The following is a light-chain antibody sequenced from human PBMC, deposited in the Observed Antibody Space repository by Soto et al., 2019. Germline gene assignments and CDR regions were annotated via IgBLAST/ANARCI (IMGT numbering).Light chain of an antibody. Sequence: QSALTQPPSASGSPGQSVTISCTGASSDVGGYNSVSWYQQHPGKVPKLMSYEVSKRPSGVPDRFSGSKSGNTASLTVSGLQAEDEADYYCRLYAGSNTLVFGGWTKLT. CDR2: EVS. CDR1: SSDVGGYNS. V-gene: IGLV2-8*01. CDR3: RLYAGSNTLV. J-gene: IGLJ2*01.